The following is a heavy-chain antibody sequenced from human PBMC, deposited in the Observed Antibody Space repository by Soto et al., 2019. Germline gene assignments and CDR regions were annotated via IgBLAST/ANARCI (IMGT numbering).Heavy chain of an antibody. CDR3: AKLPYSYGLKVFDY. CDR2: ISGSGGST. D-gene: IGHD5-18*01. Sequence: PGGSLRLSCAASGFTFSSYWMHWVRQATGKGLEWVSAISGSGGSTYYADSVKGRFTISRDNSKNTLYLQMNSLRAEDTAVYYCAKLPYSYGLKVFDYWGQGTLVTVSS. J-gene: IGHJ4*02. CDR1: GFTFSSYW. V-gene: IGHV3-23*01.